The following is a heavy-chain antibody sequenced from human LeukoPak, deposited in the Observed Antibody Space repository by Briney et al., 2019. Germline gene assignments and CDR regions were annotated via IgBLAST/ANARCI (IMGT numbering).Heavy chain of an antibody. V-gene: IGHV1-69*13. CDR2: IIPIFGTA. Sequence: ASVKVSCKASGGTFSSYAISWVRQAPGQGLEWMGGIIPIFGTANYAQKFQGRVTITADESTSTACMELSSLRSEDTAVYYCARFNVPHYGMDVWGQGTTVTVSS. J-gene: IGHJ6*02. D-gene: IGHD2-2*01. CDR1: GGTFSSYA. CDR3: ARFNVPHYGMDV.